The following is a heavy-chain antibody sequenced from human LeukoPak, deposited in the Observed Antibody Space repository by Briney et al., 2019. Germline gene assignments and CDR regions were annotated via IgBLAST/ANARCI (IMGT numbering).Heavy chain of an antibody. J-gene: IGHJ5*02. V-gene: IGHV3-48*03. CDR1: GFTFSSYE. Sequence: GGSLRLSCAASGFTFSSYEMNWVRQAPGKGLEWVSYISSSGSTIYYADSLKGRFTISRDNAKNSLYLQMNSLRAEDTAVYYCAREPLQYCSGGSCYSRGWFDPWGQGTLVTVS. CDR3: AREPLQYCSGGSCYSRGWFDP. D-gene: IGHD2-15*01. CDR2: ISSSGSTI.